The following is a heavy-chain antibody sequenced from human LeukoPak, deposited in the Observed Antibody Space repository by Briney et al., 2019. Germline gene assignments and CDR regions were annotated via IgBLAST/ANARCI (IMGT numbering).Heavy chain of an antibody. J-gene: IGHJ4*02. V-gene: IGHV3-23*01. CDR2: ISGSGGSP. CDR3: ANGRYCSGGSCYSGKD. D-gene: IGHD2-15*01. CDR1: GFTFSSYA. Sequence: GGFVRLSCAASGFTFSSYAMRWVRQAPGKGLEWVSGISGSGGSPYYADSVKSRFTISRDNSKNTLYLQMNSLRAEDTAVYYCANGRYCSGGSCYSGKDWGQGTLVTVSS.